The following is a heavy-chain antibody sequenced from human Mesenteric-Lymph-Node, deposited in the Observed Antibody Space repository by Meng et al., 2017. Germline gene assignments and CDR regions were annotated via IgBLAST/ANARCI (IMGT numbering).Heavy chain of an antibody. D-gene: IGHD6-19*01. J-gene: IGHJ4*02. Sequence: GSLRLSCAVYGGSFSGYYWSWIRQPPGKGLEWIGSIYHSGSTYYNPSLKSRVTISVDTSKNQFSLKLSSVTAADTAVYYCATSIAVAAKVDYWGQGTLVTVSS. CDR3: ATSIAVAAKVDY. CDR1: GGSFSGYY. CDR2: IYHSGST. V-gene: IGHV4-34*01.